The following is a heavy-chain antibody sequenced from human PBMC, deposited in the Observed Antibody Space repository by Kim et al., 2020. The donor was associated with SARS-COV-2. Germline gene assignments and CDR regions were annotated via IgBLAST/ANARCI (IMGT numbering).Heavy chain of an antibody. CDR2: IRSDESKR. CDR3: ARNFGSATMIGDV. CDR1: GFTFSPFA. Sequence: SLRLSCTASGFTFSPFAMHWVRQAPGKGLEWVAVIRSDESKRYYAESVKDRFTISRDNSKNTLYLQMNSLRAEDTAIYYCARNFGSATMIGDVWGLGTMVTVSS. V-gene: IGHV3-33*01. J-gene: IGHJ3*01. D-gene: IGHD3-10*01.